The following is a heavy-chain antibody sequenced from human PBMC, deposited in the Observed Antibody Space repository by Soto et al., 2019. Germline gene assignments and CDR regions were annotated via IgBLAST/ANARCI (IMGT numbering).Heavy chain of an antibody. CDR2: MNPNSGNT. J-gene: IGHJ6*02. D-gene: IGHD3-22*01. Sequence: ASVKVSCKASGYTFTSYDINWVRQATGQGLEWMGWMNPNSGNTGYAQKFQGRVTMTRNTSISTAYMELSSLRSEDTAVYYCARGRFRYYYDSSGYLERDYYYGMDVWGQGTTVIVSS. V-gene: IGHV1-8*01. CDR1: GYTFTSYD. CDR3: ARGRFRYYYDSSGYLERDYYYGMDV.